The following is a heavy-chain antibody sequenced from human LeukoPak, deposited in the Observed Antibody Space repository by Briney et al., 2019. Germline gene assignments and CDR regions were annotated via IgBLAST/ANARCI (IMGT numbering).Heavy chain of an antibody. CDR1: GVTFSTFE. Sequence: QPGGPLLLSCAASGVTFSTFEVNWVRQAPGKGMEWVSFISSSASTIFYADSVKGRFTISRDNARNSLYLQMNSLRSEDTAIYYCARVGASYGALDYWGQGALVTVSS. CDR2: ISSSASTI. D-gene: IGHD1-26*01. J-gene: IGHJ4*02. V-gene: IGHV3-48*03. CDR3: ARVGASYGALDY.